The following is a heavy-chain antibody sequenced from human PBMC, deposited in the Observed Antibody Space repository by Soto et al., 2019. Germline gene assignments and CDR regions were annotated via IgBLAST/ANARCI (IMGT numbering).Heavy chain of an antibody. CDR3: ALAPAAHILH. D-gene: IGHD2-2*01. Sequence: PSETLSLTCAVYGGSLSAYYWSWIRQPPGKGLEWIGEINPSGTTNYNPSLKSRVTISVDTSKNQSSLKLSSVTAADTAVYHCALAPAAHILHWGQGTLVTVSS. V-gene: IGHV4-34*01. CDR1: GGSLSAYY. CDR2: INPSGTT. J-gene: IGHJ1*01.